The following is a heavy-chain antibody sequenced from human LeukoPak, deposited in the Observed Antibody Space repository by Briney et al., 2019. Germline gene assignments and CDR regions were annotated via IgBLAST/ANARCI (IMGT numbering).Heavy chain of an antibody. D-gene: IGHD1-26*01. J-gene: IGHJ6*03. V-gene: IGHV4-38-2*02. CDR3: ARVGRTYYYYMDV. CDR2: IFHSGST. Sequence: PSETLSLTCTVSGYSISSGYYWGWIRQPPGKGLEWIGSIFHSGSTYYNPSLKGRVTISLDTSKNQFSLKLSSVTAADTAVYYCARVGRTYYYYMDVWGKGTTVTVSS. CDR1: GYSISSGYY.